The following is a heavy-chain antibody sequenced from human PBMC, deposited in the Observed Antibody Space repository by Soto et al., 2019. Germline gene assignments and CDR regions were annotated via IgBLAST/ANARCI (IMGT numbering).Heavy chain of an antibody. CDR3: ARHQRELRTVAFDY. CDR1: GGSISSSSYY. J-gene: IGHJ4*02. V-gene: IGHV4-39*01. CDR2: IYYSGST. D-gene: IGHD1-7*01. Sequence: SETLSLTCTVSGGSISSSSYYWGWIRQPPGKGLEWIGSIYYSGSTYYNPSLKSRVTISVETSKNQFSLKLSSVTAADTAVYYCARHQRELRTVAFDYWGQGTLVTVSS.